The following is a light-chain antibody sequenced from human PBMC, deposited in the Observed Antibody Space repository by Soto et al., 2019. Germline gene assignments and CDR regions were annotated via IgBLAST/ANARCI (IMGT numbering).Light chain of an antibody. V-gene: IGKV1-33*01. Sequence: QITQSPSSLSASVGDRVTITCQASQDITNYLNWYQQKPGKAPKLLIFDASNLETGVPSRLSGSGSGTDFAFTIGSLQSEDVATYYCQQYNNFPLTFGGGTKVDI. CDR2: DAS. CDR3: QQYNNFPLT. J-gene: IGKJ4*01. CDR1: QDITNY.